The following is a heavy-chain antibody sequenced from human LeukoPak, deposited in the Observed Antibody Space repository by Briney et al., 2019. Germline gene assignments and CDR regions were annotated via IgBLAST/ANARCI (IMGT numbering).Heavy chain of an antibody. V-gene: IGHV4-59*04. Sequence: SETLSLTCTVSDASISSYYWSWIRQPPGKGLEWIGSIYYTGSTFYNPSLKSRVTISVDTSKNQFSMKLSSVTAADTAVYFCARGLRDGYTLFYFDYWGQGTLVTVSS. CDR2: IYYTGST. CDR3: ARGLRDGYTLFYFDY. CDR1: DASISSYY. J-gene: IGHJ4*02. D-gene: IGHD5-24*01.